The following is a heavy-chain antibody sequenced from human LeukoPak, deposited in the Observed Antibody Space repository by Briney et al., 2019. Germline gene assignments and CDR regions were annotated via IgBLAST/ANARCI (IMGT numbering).Heavy chain of an antibody. Sequence: PSETLSLTCTVSGGSISSYYWSWIRQPPGKGLEWIGYIYYSGSTNYNPSLKSRVTISVDTSKTQYSLKLSSVTAADTAVYYCARESLYGDSSYFDYWGQGTLVTVSS. CDR1: GGSISSYY. V-gene: IGHV4-59*01. CDR2: IYYSGST. D-gene: IGHD4-17*01. CDR3: ARESLYGDSSYFDY. J-gene: IGHJ4*02.